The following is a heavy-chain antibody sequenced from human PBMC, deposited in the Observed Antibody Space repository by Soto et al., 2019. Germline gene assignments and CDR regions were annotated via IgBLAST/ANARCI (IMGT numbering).Heavy chain of an antibody. CDR3: ARGGGVGVAGSAAFDM. V-gene: IGHV1-2*02. CDR2: INPATGAA. CDR1: GYPVTAYY. Sequence: QLHLVQSGAVVKKPGASVTVSCSASGYPVTAYYMHWVRQAPGRGLAWMGGINPATGAAKYTQTFQGRVTMARDASTSTVFMAVRGLTFEDTAVFYCARGGGVGVAGSAAFDMWGQGTLVTVSS. J-gene: IGHJ3*02. D-gene: IGHD3-3*01.